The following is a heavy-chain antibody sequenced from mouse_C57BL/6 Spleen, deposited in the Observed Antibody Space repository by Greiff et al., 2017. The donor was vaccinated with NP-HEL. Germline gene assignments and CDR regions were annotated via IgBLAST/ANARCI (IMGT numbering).Heavy chain of an antibody. J-gene: IGHJ2*01. CDR2: IDPENGDT. D-gene: IGHD1-1*01. V-gene: IGHV14-4*01. CDR3: TVITTVVH. CDR1: GFNIKDDY. Sequence: EVQLQQSGAELVRPGTSVKLSCTASGFNIKDDYMHWVKQRPEQGLEWIGWIDPENGDTEYASKFQGKATITADTSSNTAYLQLSSLTSEDTAVYYCTVITTVVHWGQGTTLTVSS.